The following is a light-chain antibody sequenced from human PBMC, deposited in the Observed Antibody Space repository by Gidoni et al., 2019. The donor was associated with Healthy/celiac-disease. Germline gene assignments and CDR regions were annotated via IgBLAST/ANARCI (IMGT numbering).Light chain of an antibody. J-gene: IGKJ4*01. V-gene: IGKV1-27*01. CDR2: AAS. CDR1: QGISNY. Sequence: DIQMTQSPSSLSASVGDRVTITCRASQGISNYLAWYQQKPGKVPKLLIYAASTLQSGVPSRFSGSGSGTDFTLTISSLQPEDVATYYCQKYNSALAITFGGGTKVESK. CDR3: QKYNSALAIT.